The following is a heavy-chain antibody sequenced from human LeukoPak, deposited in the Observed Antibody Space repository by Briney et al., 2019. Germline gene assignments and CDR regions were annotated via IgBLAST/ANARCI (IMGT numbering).Heavy chain of an antibody. D-gene: IGHD2-15*01. Sequence: GGSLRLSCEASGFNFDNFAMSWVRQAPGTGLEWVAGMSGGGETTYYADSTRGRFTISRDNSKTTLYPQIHSLRVEDTAVYYCVKDRGSAQFFVRCSLDPWGQGTLVTVSS. CDR3: VKDRGSAQFFVRCSLDP. V-gene: IGHV3-23*01. CDR1: GFNFDNFA. J-gene: IGHJ5*02. CDR2: MSGGGETT.